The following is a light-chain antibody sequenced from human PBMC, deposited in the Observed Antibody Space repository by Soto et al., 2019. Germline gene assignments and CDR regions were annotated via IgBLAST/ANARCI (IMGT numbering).Light chain of an antibody. Sequence: DIRMYQSPSTLSASVGDRVTITCRASQSISSWLAWYQQKPGKAPKLLIYDASSLESGVPSRFSGSGSGTEFTLTISSLQPEDVATYYCQKYNSAPQTFGQGSKVDVK. CDR3: QKYNSAPQT. CDR2: DAS. V-gene: IGKV1-5*01. J-gene: IGKJ1*01. CDR1: QSISSW.